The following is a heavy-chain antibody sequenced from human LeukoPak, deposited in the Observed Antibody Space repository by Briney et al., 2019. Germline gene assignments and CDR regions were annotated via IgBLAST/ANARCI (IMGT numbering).Heavy chain of an antibody. CDR1: GFTFSSYW. CDR3: ARDTYSGSHYMDV. CDR2: IKDDGSQK. J-gene: IGHJ6*03. D-gene: IGHD4-23*01. Sequence: GGSLRLSCAASGFTFSSYWMSWVRQAPGKGLESVAIIKDDGSQKYFVDSVKGRFTISRDNAKNSLFLQMNSPRVEDTAVYYCARDTYSGSHYMDVWGKGTTVTVSS. V-gene: IGHV3-7*01.